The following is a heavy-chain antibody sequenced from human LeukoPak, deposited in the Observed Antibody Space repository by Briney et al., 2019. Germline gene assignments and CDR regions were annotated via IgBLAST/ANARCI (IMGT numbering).Heavy chain of an antibody. CDR1: GGTLSSYA. CDR3: ARRSSDWDAFDI. V-gene: IGHV1-69*04. D-gene: IGHD6-19*01. J-gene: IGHJ3*02. CDR2: IIPILGIA. Sequence: GSSVKVSCKASGGTLSSYAISWVRQAPGQGLEWMGRIIPILGIANYAQKFQGRVTITADKSTSTAYMELSSLRSEDTAVYYCARRSSDWDAFDIWGQGTMVTVSS.